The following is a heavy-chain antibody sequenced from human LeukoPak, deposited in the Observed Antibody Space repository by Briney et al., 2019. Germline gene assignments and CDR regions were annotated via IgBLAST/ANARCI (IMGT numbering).Heavy chain of an antibody. CDR2: IYPGDSDT. J-gene: IGHJ4*02. V-gene: IGHV5-51*01. CDR3: ARHKEGETPMVSFDY. D-gene: IGHD5-18*01. Sequence: VEALKISCSGSGYNFGSYWIGWVRQKPGKGLEWMGIIYPGDSDTRYSPSFQGQVTLSADKSLSTASLQWSTLQASDTAMYYCARHKEGETPMVSFDYWGQGTLVTVSS. CDR1: GYNFGSYW.